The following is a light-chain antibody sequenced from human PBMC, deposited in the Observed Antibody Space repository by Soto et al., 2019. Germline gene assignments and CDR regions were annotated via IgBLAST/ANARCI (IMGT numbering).Light chain of an antibody. J-gene: IGLJ3*02. CDR2: KVS. Sequence: QSALTQPASVSGSPGQSITISCTGTSSDVGDGDFVSWYQQRPGKAPKLMIYKVSNRPSGVSNRFSGSKSGNTASLTISGLQAEDEADYYCCSYTRSDTWVFGGGTKLTVL. CDR3: CSYTRSDTWV. V-gene: IGLV2-14*01. CDR1: SSDVGDGDF.